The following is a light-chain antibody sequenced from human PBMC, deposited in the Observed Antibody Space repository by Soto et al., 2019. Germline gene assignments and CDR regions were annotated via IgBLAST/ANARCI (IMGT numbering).Light chain of an antibody. V-gene: IGLV4-69*01. CDR1: SGHNTYA. CDR2: LSSDGSH. J-gene: IGLJ2*01. Sequence: QPVLTQSPSASASLGASVKLTCTLSSGHNTYAIAWHQQQPEKGPRFLMKLSSDGSHSKGDGIPDRFSGSSSGAERYLIISSLQSEDEADYYCQTWATGIRVFGGGTKLTVL. CDR3: QTWATGIRV.